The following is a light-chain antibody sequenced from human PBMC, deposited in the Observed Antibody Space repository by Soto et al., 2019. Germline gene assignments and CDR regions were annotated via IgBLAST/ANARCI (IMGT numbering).Light chain of an antibody. CDR2: DFS. CDR1: QGVTTN. J-gene: IGKJ5*01. V-gene: IGKV3-15*01. Sequence: EIIMTQSPGTLSVSPGERATLSCRAAQGVTTNFAWYQQKSVQSPRLLIYDFSNRATGVPARFSGSGSETDFTLTISGPRSEDSAVYFCQQYNKWPFSFGQGTRLEIK. CDR3: QQYNKWPFS.